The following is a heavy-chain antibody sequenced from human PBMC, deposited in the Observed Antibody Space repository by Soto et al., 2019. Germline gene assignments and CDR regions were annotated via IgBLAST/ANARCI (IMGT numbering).Heavy chain of an antibody. D-gene: IGHD6-19*01. V-gene: IGHV4-59*01. CDR2: VYYSGST. CDR3: ARGLYSSGSYYFDY. Sequence: SETLSLTCTVSGGSINSYYWSWIRQPPGKGLEWIGYVYYSGSTDYNPSLKSRVTISVDTSKNLFSLKLRSVTAADTAVYYCARGLYSSGSYYFDYWGQGTLVTVSS. CDR1: GGSINSYY. J-gene: IGHJ4*02.